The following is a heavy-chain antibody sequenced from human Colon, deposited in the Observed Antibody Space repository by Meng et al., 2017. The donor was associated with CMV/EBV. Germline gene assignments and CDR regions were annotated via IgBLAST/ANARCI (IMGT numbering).Heavy chain of an antibody. CDR3: VHRSYSGQDDY. CDR1: GFSFPADKWG. Sequence: QVTPKEFGPHLVKPPTTLPPTCTFSGFSFPADKWGVGWIRQPPGKALEWLALIYWDDDTRYSPSLKTRLTITRDTSKNQVILTMTNMDPADTATYYCVHRSYSGQDDYWGQGALVTVSS. J-gene: IGHJ4*02. CDR2: IYWDDDT. D-gene: IGHD5-12*01. V-gene: IGHV2-5*02.